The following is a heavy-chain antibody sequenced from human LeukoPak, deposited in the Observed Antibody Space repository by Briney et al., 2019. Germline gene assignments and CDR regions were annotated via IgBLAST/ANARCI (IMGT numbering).Heavy chain of an antibody. D-gene: IGHD4-23*01. V-gene: IGHV1-69*05. Sequence: ASVKVSCKASGGTFNSYAISWVRQAPGQGLEWMGGIIAIFGTANYAQKFQGRVTITTDESTSTAYMELSSLRYEDTAVYYCATNYGGNSYYFYYMDVWGKGTTVTVSS. CDR3: ATNYGGNSYYFYYMDV. CDR2: IIAIFGTA. CDR1: GGTFNSYA. J-gene: IGHJ6*03.